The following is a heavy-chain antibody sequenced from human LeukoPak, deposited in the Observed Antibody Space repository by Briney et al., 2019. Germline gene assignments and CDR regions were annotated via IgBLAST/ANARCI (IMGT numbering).Heavy chain of an antibody. D-gene: IGHD3-22*01. CDR2: INHSGST. CDR1: GGSFSGYY. Sequence: PSETLSLTCAVYGGSFSGYYWSWIRQPPGKGLEWIGEINHSGSTNYNPSLKSRVTISVDTSKNQFSLKLSSVTAADTAVYYCARGSVVVIGTNWFDPWGQGTLVTVFS. CDR3: ARGSVVVIGTNWFDP. J-gene: IGHJ5*02. V-gene: IGHV4-34*01.